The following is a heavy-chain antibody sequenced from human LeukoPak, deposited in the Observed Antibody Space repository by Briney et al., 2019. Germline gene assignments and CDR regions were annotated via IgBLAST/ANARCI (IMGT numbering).Heavy chain of an antibody. V-gene: IGHV1-18*01. CDR3: AREVLLWFGESINWFDP. CDR2: ISAYNGNT. D-gene: IGHD3-10*01. Sequence: ASVKVSCKASGYTFTSYGISWVRQAPGQGLEWMGWISAYNGNTNYAQRLQGRVTMTTDTSTSTAYMELRSLRSDDTAVYYYAREVLLWFGESINWFDPWGQGTLVTVSS. J-gene: IGHJ5*02. CDR1: GYTFTSYG.